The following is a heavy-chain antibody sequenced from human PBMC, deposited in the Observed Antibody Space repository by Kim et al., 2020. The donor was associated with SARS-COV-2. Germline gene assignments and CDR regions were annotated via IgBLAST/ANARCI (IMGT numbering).Heavy chain of an antibody. CDR3: ATDQTHKKINLAGT. CDR2: IIPLFDIE. D-gene: IGHD6-25*01. V-gene: IGHV1-69*04. J-gene: IGHJ5*02. CDR1: AGTFSGYA. Sequence: SVKVSCKASAGTFSGYAISWVRQAPGQGLEWMGRIIPLFDIENYSQRFQGRVTMTVDKTTTTAYMELGSLTSTDTAMYFCATDQTHKKINLAGTWGQGTLVTVSS.